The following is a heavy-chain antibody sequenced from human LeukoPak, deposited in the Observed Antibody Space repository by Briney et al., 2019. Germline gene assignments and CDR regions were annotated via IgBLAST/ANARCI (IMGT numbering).Heavy chain of an antibody. J-gene: IGHJ6*03. CDR3: AKEYGYDYNYFYSMDV. CDR2: IRYDGSNK. CDR1: GFTFSSYG. Sequence: GGALRLSCAASGFTFSSYGIHWVRQAPGKGLEGVAFIRYDGSNKYHADSVKGRFTISRDNSKNTVYLQMNSLRAEDTAVYFCAKEYGYDYNYFYSMDVWGKGTTVTISS. V-gene: IGHV3-30*02. D-gene: IGHD1-1*01.